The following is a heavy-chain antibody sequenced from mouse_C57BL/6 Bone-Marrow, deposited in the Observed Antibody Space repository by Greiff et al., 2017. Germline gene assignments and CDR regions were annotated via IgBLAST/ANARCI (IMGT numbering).Heavy chain of an antibody. CDR2: IYPGDGDT. CDR1: GYAFSSSW. CDR3: ARSHDYDSSDADAMDY. J-gene: IGHJ4*01. V-gene: IGHV1-82*01. Sequence: VQLQQSGPELVKPGASVKISCKASGYAFSSSWMNWVKQRPGKGLEWIGRIYPGDGDTNYNGKFKGKATLTADKSSSNAYMQLSSLTSEDPAVYFCARSHDYDSSDADAMDYWGQGTSGTVSS. D-gene: IGHD1-1*01.